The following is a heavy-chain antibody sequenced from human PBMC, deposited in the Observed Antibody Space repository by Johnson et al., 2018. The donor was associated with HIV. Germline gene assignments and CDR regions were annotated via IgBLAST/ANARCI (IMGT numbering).Heavy chain of an antibody. Sequence: QEKLVESGGGVVQPGRSLRLSCAASGFTFSSYGMHWVRQAPGKGLEWVAVIWYDGSNKYYADSVKGRFTISRDNSKNTLYLQMNSLRAEDTAVYYCVKLPVAPSYGAFDIWGQGTMVTVSS. CDR1: GFTFSSYG. CDR3: VKLPVAPSYGAFDI. V-gene: IGHV3-33*06. CDR2: IWYDGSNK. J-gene: IGHJ3*02. D-gene: IGHD6-19*01.